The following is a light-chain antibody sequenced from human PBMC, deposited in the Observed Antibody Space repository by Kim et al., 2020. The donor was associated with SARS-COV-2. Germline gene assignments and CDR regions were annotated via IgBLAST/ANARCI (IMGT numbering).Light chain of an antibody. V-gene: IGKV3-20*01. CDR3: QQYRT. CDR1: QSVSSSY. Sequence: EIVLTQSPGTLSLSPGERATLSCRASQSVSSSYLAWYQQKPGQAPRLLIYGASSRATGIPDRFSGSGSGTDFTLTNSRLEPEDFAVYYCQQYRTFGQGTKLEI. CDR2: GAS. J-gene: IGKJ2*01.